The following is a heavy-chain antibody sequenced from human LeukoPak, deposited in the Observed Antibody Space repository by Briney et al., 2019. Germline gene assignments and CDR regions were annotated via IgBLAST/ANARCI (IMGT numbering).Heavy chain of an antibody. D-gene: IGHD2-2*01. CDR3: AKDSSARIYYFDY. Sequence: GRTLRLSCAASGFTFSSYAMHWVRQAPGKGLEWVAVISYDGSNKYYADSVKGRFTISRDNSKNTLYLQMNSLRPEDTAVYYCAKDSSARIYYFDYWGQGTLVTVSS. CDR2: ISYDGSNK. V-gene: IGHV3-30*04. CDR1: GFTFSSYA. J-gene: IGHJ4*02.